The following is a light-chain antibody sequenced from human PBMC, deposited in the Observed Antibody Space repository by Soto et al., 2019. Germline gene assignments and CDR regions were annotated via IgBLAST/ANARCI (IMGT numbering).Light chain of an antibody. CDR1: QSVSSNY. V-gene: IGKV3-20*01. J-gene: IGKJ1*01. CDR3: QQYGSSPWT. Sequence: EIVLTQSPGTLSLSPGERATLSCRASQSVSSNYLAWYQQKPGQAPRPLIYGASSRATGIPDRFSGSGAGTDFTLTISRLESEDFAVYYSQQYGSSPWTFGQGTKV. CDR2: GAS.